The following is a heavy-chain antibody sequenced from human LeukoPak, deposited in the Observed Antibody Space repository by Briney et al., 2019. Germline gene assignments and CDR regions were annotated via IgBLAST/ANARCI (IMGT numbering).Heavy chain of an antibody. D-gene: IGHD6-19*01. CDR2: INNSGST. Sequence: KPSETLSLTCAVYGGSISSYYWSWIRQPPGKGLEWIGEINNSGSTNYNPSLKSRVTISVDTSKNQFSLKLSPVTAADTAVYYCARGSKSSGWYGYVDYWGHRTPGTVSS. V-gene: IGHV4-34*01. CDR1: GGSISSYY. CDR3: ARGSKSSGWYGYVDY. J-gene: IGHJ4*01.